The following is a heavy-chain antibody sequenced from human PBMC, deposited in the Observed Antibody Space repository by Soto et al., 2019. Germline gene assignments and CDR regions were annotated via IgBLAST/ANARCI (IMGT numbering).Heavy chain of an antibody. CDR3: TTYDYFWGNYRYRWAY. V-gene: IGHV1-69*13. CDR1: GGTFSSYA. Sequence: SVKVSCKASGGTFSSYAISWVRQAPGQGLEWMGGIIPTFGTANYAQKFQGRVTITADESTSTAYMELSSLRSEDTAVYYCTTYDYFWGNYRYRWAYGGQGTLVTVSS. D-gene: IGHD3-16*02. J-gene: IGHJ4*02. CDR2: IIPTFGTA.